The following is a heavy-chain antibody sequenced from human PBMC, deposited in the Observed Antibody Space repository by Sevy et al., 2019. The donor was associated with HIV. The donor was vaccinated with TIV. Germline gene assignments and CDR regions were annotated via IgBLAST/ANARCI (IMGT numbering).Heavy chain of an antibody. D-gene: IGHD2-15*01. V-gene: IGHV1-3*01. J-gene: IGHJ6*03. Sequence: ASVKVSCKASGYTFTSYAMHWVRQAPGQRLEWMGWINAGNGNTKYSQKFQGRVTITRDTSASTAYMELSSLSSEDTAVYYCATSGYCSGGSCYGDYYYYYMDVWGKGTTVTVSS. CDR2: INAGNGNT. CDR1: GYTFTSYA. CDR3: ATSGYCSGGSCYGDYYYYYMDV.